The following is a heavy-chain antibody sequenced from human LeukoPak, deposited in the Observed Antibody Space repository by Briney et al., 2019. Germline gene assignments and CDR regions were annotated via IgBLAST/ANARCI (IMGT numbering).Heavy chain of an antibody. CDR1: GFTFSSYG. Sequence: GRSLRLSCAASGFTFSSYGMHWVRQAPGKGLEGVAVISYDGSNKYYADSVKGRFTISRDNSKNTLYLQMNSLRAEDTAVYYCAKEDGYNSGGLFDYWGQGTLVTVSS. CDR2: ISYDGSNK. J-gene: IGHJ4*02. V-gene: IGHV3-30*18. CDR3: AKEDGYNSGGLFDY. D-gene: IGHD5-24*01.